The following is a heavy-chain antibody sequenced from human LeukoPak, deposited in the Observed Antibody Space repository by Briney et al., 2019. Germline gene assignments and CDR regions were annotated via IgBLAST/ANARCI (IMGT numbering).Heavy chain of an antibody. Sequence: PSETLSLTCAVYGGSFSGYYWSWIRQPPGKGLEWIGEINHSGSTNYNPSPKSRVTISVDTSKNQFSLKLSSVTAADTAVYYCARGPRIQLWLPRPVDYWGQGTLVTVSS. V-gene: IGHV4-34*01. CDR1: GGSFSGYY. J-gene: IGHJ4*02. CDR2: INHSGST. CDR3: ARGPRIQLWLPRPVDY. D-gene: IGHD5-18*01.